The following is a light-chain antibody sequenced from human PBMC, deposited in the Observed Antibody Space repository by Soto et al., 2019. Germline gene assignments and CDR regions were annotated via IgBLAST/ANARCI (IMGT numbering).Light chain of an antibody. CDR2: AAS. CDR3: QQYNSYWT. V-gene: IGKV1-9*01. J-gene: IGKJ1*01. Sequence: IQLTQSPSSLSASVGDRVTITCRASQGISNFLAWYKQKPGKAPKLLIYAASTLQSGVPSRFSGSGSGTEFTLTISSLQPDDFATYYCQQYNSYWTFGQGTKVDI. CDR1: QGISNF.